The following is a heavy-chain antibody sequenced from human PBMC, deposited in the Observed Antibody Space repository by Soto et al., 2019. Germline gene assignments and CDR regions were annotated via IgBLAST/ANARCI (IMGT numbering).Heavy chain of an antibody. CDR2: IKSKTDGGTT. Sequence: PGGSLRLSCAASGFTFSNAWMSWVRQAPGKGLEWVGRIKSKTDGGTTDYAAPVKGRFTISRDDSKNTLYLQMNSLKTEDTAVYYCTTDDLGRWELQESHFDYWGQGTLVTVSS. D-gene: IGHD1-26*01. V-gene: IGHV3-15*01. J-gene: IGHJ4*02. CDR3: TTDDLGRWELQESHFDY. CDR1: GFTFSNAW.